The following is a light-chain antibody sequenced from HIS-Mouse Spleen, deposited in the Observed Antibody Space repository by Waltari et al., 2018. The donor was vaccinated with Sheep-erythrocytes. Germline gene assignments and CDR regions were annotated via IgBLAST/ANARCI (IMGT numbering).Light chain of an antibody. CDR1: SSDVRGHHY. J-gene: IGLJ1*01. V-gene: IGLV2-11*01. Sequence: QSALTQPRSVSVSPGQSVTIPCTGPSSDVRGHHYGPWYQQHPGKPPKPMIYDVSKRPSGVPDRFSGSKSGNTASLTISGLQAEDEADYYCCSYAGSYNHVFATGTKVTVL. CDR2: DVS. CDR3: CSYAGSYNHV.